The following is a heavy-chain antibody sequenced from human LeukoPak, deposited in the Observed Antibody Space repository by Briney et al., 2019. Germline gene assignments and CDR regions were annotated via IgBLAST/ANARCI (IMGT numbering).Heavy chain of an antibody. CDR3: AGDGGSPIAAAGPRFDP. CDR2: MNPNSGNT. D-gene: IGHD6-13*01. CDR1: GYTFTSYD. Sequence: GASVKVSCKASGYTFTSYDINWVRQATGQGLEWMGWMNPNSGNTGYAQKFQGRVTMTRNTPISTAYMELSSLRSEDTAVYYCAGDGGSPIAAAGPRFDPWGQGTLVTVSS. J-gene: IGHJ5*02. V-gene: IGHV1-8*01.